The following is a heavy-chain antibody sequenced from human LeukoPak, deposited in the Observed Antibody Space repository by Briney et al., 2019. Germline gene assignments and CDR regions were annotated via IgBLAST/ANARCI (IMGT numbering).Heavy chain of an antibody. CDR2: IYPGDSHT. J-gene: IGHJ4*02. CDR3: ARRPDYYDSSGYLDY. V-gene: IGHV5-51*01. CDR1: GYSFTSYW. D-gene: IGHD3-22*01. Sequence: HGESLKISCKGSGYSFTSYWIGWVRQMRGKGLEWMGIIYPGDSHTRYSPSFQGQVTISADKSISTAYLQWSSLKASDTAMYYCARRPDYYDSSGYLDYWGQGTLVTVSS.